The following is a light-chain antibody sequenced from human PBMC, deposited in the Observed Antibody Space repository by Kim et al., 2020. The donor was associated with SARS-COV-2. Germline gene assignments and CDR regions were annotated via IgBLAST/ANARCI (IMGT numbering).Light chain of an antibody. CDR3: QQRSNSYT. CDR1: QSVSSY. CDR2: DAS. V-gene: IGKV3-11*01. Sequence: SLSPEERATLSCRASQSVSSYLAWYQQKPGQAPRLLIYDASNRATGIPARFSGSGSGTDFTLTISSLEPEDFAVYYCQQRSNSYTFGQGTKLEI. J-gene: IGKJ2*01.